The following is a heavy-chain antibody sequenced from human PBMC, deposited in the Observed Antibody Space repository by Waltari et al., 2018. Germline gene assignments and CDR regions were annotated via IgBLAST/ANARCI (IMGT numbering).Heavy chain of an antibody. Sequence: QVQLQESGPGLVTPSGTLSLTCAGSGGSISSRNWWSWVRQPPGKGLEWVGDIYHSGSPHYNPSLQSRVTISVDKSNNQFSLKLSSVTAADTAVYYCARDGTSPHAFDIWGQGTMVPVSS. CDR2: IYHSGSP. V-gene: IGHV4-4*02. D-gene: IGHD1-1*01. J-gene: IGHJ3*02. CDR1: GGSISSRNW. CDR3: ARDGTSPHAFDI.